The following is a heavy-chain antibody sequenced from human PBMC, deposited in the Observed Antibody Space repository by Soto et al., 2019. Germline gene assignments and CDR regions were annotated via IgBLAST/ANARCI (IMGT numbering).Heavy chain of an antibody. CDR1: GFTFSTFV. CDR2: ITGSGKSA. Sequence: EVQLLESGGGWVQPGGSLRLSCGASGFTFSTFVMTWVRQVPGEGLEWISSITGSGKSAYYADSVKGRVTISRDNSKNTLYLQISILGVYDTAVYHSAVHLGENFYTMDVWGQGTTVTVSS. V-gene: IGHV3-23*01. CDR3: AVHLGENFYTMDV. D-gene: IGHD3-10*01. J-gene: IGHJ6*02.